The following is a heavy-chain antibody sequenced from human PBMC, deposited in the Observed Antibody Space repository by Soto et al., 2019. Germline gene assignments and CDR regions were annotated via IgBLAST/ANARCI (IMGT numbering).Heavy chain of an antibody. V-gene: IGHV4-31*03. J-gene: IGHJ5*02. CDR2: SYYSGST. D-gene: IGHD6-19*01. CDR3: ARVWVGSSGWYGGWFDP. Sequence: QVQLQESGPGLVKPSQTLSLTCTVSGGSISSGGYYWSWIGQHPGKGMEWIGYSYYSGSTYYNPSLKCRVTISVDASKNQFSLKLSSVTAADTAVYYCARVWVGSSGWYGGWFDPWGQGTLVTVSS. CDR1: GGSISSGGYY.